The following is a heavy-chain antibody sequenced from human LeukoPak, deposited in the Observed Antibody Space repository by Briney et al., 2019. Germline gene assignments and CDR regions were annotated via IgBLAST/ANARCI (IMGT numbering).Heavy chain of an antibody. J-gene: IGHJ6*04. D-gene: IGHD6-13*01. Sequence: GESLKISFKGSGYSFPNYWIGWVRQIPGKGLEWMRIIYSADSDTKYSPSFQGQGTISADKSISTDHLQWSGLKVSDSAIDYCARGPDKSRWTNHYYYGMDVWGEGTTVTVSS. V-gene: IGHV5-51*01. CDR1: GYSFPNYW. CDR2: IYSADSDT. CDR3: ARGPDKSRWTNHYYYGMDV.